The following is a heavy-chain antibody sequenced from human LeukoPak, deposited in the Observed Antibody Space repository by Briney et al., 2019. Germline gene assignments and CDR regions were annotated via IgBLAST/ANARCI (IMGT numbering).Heavy chain of an antibody. V-gene: IGHV4-59*01. CDR3: AKGGRVFDTNRAFFAS. Sequence: PSETLSLTCTVSGGSINKYYWSWIRQSPGKGLEWLGYVHDSAGTIYNPSLKSRVTISVGTSKTQFSLKVTSVTTADTAVYYCAKGGRVFDTNRAFFASGGQGILVTVSS. D-gene: IGHD3-9*01. CDR2: VHDSAGT. J-gene: IGHJ4*02. CDR1: GGSINKYY.